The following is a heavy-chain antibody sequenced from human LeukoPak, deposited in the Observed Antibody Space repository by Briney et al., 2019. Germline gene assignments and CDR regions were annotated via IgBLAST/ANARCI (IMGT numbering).Heavy chain of an antibody. V-gene: IGHV4-39*07. D-gene: IGHD3-10*01. J-gene: IGHJ4*02. Sequence: PSETLSLTCTVSGGSISSSSYYWGWIRQPPGKGLEWIGSIYYSGSTYYNPSLKSRVTISVDTSKNQFSLKLSSVTAADTAVYYCARGIWFGTSHYFDYWGQGTLVTVSS. CDR1: GGSISSSSYY. CDR2: IYYSGST. CDR3: ARGIWFGTSHYFDY.